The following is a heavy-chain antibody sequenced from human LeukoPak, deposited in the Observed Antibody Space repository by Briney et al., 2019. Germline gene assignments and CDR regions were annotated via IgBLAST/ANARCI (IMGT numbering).Heavy chain of an antibody. D-gene: IGHD2-8*01. CDR2: INPNSGGT. Sequence: GASVKVSCKASGYTFTGYYMHWVRQAPGQGLEWMGWINPNSGGTNYAQKFQGWVTMTRDTPISTAYMELSRLRSDDTAVYYCARSRCTNGVCYRFDYWGQGTLVTVSS. V-gene: IGHV1-2*04. CDR1: GYTFTGYY. J-gene: IGHJ4*02. CDR3: ARSRCTNGVCYRFDY.